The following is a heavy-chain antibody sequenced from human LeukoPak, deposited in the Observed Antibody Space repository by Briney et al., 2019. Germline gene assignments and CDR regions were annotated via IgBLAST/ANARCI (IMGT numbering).Heavy chain of an antibody. CDR3: AKSRDSDKFDY. CDR2: IYSGDTT. CDR1: GITVSSDY. J-gene: IGHJ4*02. V-gene: IGHV3-53*01. Sequence: PGGSLRLSCAASGITVSSDYMSWVRQAPGKGLEWVSIIYSGDTTHYADSVKGRFTISRDNSKNTLYVQMNSLRAEDTAVYYCAKSRDSDKFDYWGQGTLVTVSS.